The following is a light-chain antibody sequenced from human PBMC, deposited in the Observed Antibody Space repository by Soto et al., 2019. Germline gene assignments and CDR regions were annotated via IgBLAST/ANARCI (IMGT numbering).Light chain of an antibody. V-gene: IGKV3-15*01. CDR2: GAS. CDR3: QQYHNWPFT. J-gene: IGKJ2*01. Sequence: EIVMTQSPATLSVSPGERATLSCRASQSVSPNVAWYQQKPGQAPRLLIFGASTRPNGLPARFSGSGSGTEFTLTISGLQSEDFAVYYCQQYHNWPFTFGQGTRVEI. CDR1: QSVSPN.